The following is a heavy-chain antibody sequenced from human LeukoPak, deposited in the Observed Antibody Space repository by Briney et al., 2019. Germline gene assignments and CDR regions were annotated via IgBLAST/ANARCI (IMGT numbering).Heavy chain of an antibody. D-gene: IGHD3-22*01. CDR2: ISGDGGTT. Sequence: GGSLRLPCAASGFTFDDHAMHWVRQVPGKGLEWVSLISGDGGTTYYADSVKGRFTISRDNSRNSLSLQMNSLKTEDTALYYCAKTSGSGYSLDYWGQGTLVTVSS. CDR3: AKTSGSGYSLDY. J-gene: IGHJ4*02. V-gene: IGHV3-43*02. CDR1: GFTFDDHA.